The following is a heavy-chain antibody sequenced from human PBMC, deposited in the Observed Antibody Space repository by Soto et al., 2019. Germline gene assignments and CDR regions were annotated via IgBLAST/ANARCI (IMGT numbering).Heavy chain of an antibody. Sequence: LRLSCAASGFTFSSYSMNWVCQAPGKGLEWVSSISSSSSYIYYADSVKGRFTISRDNAKNSLYLQMNSLRAEDTAVYYCASLVGIAVAGTGYDMDVWGQGTTVTVSS. V-gene: IGHV3-21*01. CDR1: GFTFSSYS. J-gene: IGHJ6*02. D-gene: IGHD6-19*01. CDR2: ISSSSSYI. CDR3: ASLVGIAVAGTGYDMDV.